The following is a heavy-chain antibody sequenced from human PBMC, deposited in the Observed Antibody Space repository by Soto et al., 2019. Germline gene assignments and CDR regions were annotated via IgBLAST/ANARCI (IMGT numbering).Heavy chain of an antibody. CDR3: AREGFDHRTDS. CDR1: GGSIDTPNW. CDR2: MYPSGSS. J-gene: IGHJ4*02. V-gene: IGHV4-4*02. Sequence: QVQLQESGPGLVKPSETLSLTCAVSGGSIDTPNWWSWYRRPPGKGLEWIGEMYPSGSSNRNPSLNSRVTISSDTSNNHFSLKLTSLTAADTAIYYCAREGFDHRTDSWGQGIPVTVSS.